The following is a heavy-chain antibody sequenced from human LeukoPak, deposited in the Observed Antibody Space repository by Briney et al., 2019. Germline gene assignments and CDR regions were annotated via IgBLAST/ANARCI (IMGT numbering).Heavy chain of an antibody. D-gene: IGHD3-10*01. CDR1: GYTFTSYG. Sequence: ASVKVSCKASGYTFTSYGISWVRQAPGQGLEWMGWISGYNGNTNYAQKLQGRVTMTTDTSTSTAYMELRSLRSDGTAVYYCARDIMMVRGVYHHYYGMDVWGKGTTVTVSS. J-gene: IGHJ6*04. CDR3: ARDIMMVRGVYHHYYGMDV. V-gene: IGHV1-18*04. CDR2: ISGYNGNT.